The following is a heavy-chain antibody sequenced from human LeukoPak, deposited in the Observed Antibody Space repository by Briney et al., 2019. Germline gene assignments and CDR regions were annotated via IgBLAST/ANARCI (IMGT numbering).Heavy chain of an antibody. D-gene: IGHD5-18*01. CDR2: ISGSGGST. Sequence: GGSLRLSCAASGFAFSNFAMTWVRQAPGKGLEWVSAISGSGGSTYYADSVKGRFTLSRDNSKNTLYLQMDSLRDEDTAVYYCARDRGYTYGHPLDFWGQGTLVTVSS. V-gene: IGHV3-23*01. CDR1: GFAFSNFA. CDR3: ARDRGYTYGHPLDF. J-gene: IGHJ4*02.